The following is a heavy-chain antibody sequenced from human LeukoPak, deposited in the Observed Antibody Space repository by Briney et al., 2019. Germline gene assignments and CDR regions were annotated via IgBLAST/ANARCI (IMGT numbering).Heavy chain of an antibody. Sequence: ASVKVSCKASGYTLTSYDINWVRQATGQGLEWMGCMNPNSGNTGYAQKFQGRVTMTRNTSISTAYMGLSSLRSEDTAVYYCARGLRPYYYDSSSYYYRHWGQGTLVTVSS. V-gene: IGHV1-8*01. CDR3: ARGLRPYYYDSSSYYYRH. J-gene: IGHJ4*02. D-gene: IGHD3-22*01. CDR2: MNPNSGNT. CDR1: GYTLTSYD.